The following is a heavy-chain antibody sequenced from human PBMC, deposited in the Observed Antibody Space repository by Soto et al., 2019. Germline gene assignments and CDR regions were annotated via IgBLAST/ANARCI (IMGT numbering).Heavy chain of an antibody. J-gene: IGHJ4*02. V-gene: IGHV1-8*01. CDR1: GYTFTSYD. D-gene: IGHD3-10*01. Sequence: ASVKVSCKASGYTFTSYDINWVRQATGQGLEWMGWMNPNSGNTGYAQKFQGRVTMTRNTSISTAYMELSSLRSEDTAVYYCSRVPRNNRGAPLDYWGQGTLVTVSS. CDR2: MNPNSGNT. CDR3: SRVPRNNRGAPLDY.